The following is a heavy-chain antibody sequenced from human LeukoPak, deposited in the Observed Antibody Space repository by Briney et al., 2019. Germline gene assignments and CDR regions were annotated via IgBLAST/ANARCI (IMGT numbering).Heavy chain of an antibody. D-gene: IGHD3-22*01. CDR3: TTDFYDSSGSPDW. CDR2: SKSKTDGGTT. CDR1: GLTFSNAW. Sequence: PGGSLRLSCAASGLTFSNAWVSWVRQAPGKGLEWVGRSKSKTDGGTTDYAAPMKGRFIISRDDSKNTLYLQMNSLKTEDTAVYYCTTDFYDSSGSPDWWGKGTLVTVSS. J-gene: IGHJ4*02. V-gene: IGHV3-15*01.